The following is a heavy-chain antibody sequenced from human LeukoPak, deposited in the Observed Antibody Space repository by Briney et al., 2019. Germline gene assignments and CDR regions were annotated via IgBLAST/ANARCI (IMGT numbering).Heavy chain of an antibody. CDR2: INHRGIS. CDR1: GGSFSGYF. J-gene: IGHJ3*02. Sequence: PSETLSLTCTVSGGSFSGYFWTWIRQPPGKGLEWIGEINHRGISNYTPSLKSRVTISVDASKNQFSLKVNSVTAADTAVYYCARHEALVGGYYRRAFDIWGQGTMVTVSS. D-gene: IGHD3-10*01. V-gene: IGHV4-34*01. CDR3: ARHEALVGGYYRRAFDI.